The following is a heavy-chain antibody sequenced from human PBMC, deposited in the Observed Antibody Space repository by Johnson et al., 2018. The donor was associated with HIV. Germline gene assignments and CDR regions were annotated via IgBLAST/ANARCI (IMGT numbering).Heavy chain of an antibody. V-gene: IGHV3-30*02. D-gene: IGHD3-16*01. Sequence: QVQLVESGGGVVQPGGSLRLSCAASRFTFSNYDMHWVRQAPGKGLEWVAFIRYDGSHKYYADSVKGRFTISRDNFKNTLYLQMNSLRGEDTAVYYCARGSEDAFDIWGQGTMVTVSS. J-gene: IGHJ3*02. CDR1: RFTFSNYD. CDR3: ARGSEDAFDI. CDR2: IRYDGSHK.